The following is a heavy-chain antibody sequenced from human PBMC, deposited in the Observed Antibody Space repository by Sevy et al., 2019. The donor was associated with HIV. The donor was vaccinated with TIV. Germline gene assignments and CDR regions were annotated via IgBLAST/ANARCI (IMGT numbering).Heavy chain of an antibody. Sequence: GGSLRLSCVASGFIFSNYAMAWVRQAPGKGLEWVSLISGSGGSTDYADSVKGRVTVSRDNSKNKVFLRMNSLRAEDTAIYYCAKGGLASRLSYLEQSYYLDSWGPGTLVTVSS. V-gene: IGHV3-23*01. CDR2: ISGSGGST. CDR1: GFIFSNYA. D-gene: IGHD6-6*01. J-gene: IGHJ4*02. CDR3: AKGGLASRLSYLEQSYYLDS.